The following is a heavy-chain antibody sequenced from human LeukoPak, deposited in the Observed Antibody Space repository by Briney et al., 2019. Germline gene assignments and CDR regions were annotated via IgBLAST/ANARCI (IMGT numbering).Heavy chain of an antibody. CDR1: GITFSNYF. V-gene: IGHV3-23*01. D-gene: IGHD3-10*01. CDR2: IGPSGGNT. Sequence: GGSLRLSCAASGITFSNYFMSWVRQAPGKGLEWVSAIGPSGGNTYYADSVKGRFTISRDNSKNTLYLQMTSLRAEEAAVYYCAKDSKMSYYGSGSHYDYWGQGTLVTVSS. CDR3: AKDSKMSYYGSGSHYDY. J-gene: IGHJ4*02.